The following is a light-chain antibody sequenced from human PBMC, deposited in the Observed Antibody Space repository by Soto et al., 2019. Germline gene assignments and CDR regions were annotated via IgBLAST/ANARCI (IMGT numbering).Light chain of an antibody. CDR1: QSIDSK. Sequence: IVMTQSPATLSVSPGERATLSCRASQSIDSKLAWYQQRPGQAPRLLIYGASSRATGIPDRFSGSGSGTDFTLTISRLEPEDFAVYYCQYYGTSVTFGGGTKVDIK. V-gene: IGKV3-20*01. CDR3: QYYGTSVT. J-gene: IGKJ4*01. CDR2: GAS.